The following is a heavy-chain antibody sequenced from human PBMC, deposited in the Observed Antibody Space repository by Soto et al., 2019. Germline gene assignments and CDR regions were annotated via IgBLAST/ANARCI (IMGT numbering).Heavy chain of an antibody. CDR2: IYYSGST. Sequence: PSETLSLTCTVSGSSISSGDYYWSWIRQPPGKGLEWIGYIYYSGSTYYNPSLKSRVTISVDTSKNQFSLKLSSVTAADTAVYYCASNRARDDAFDIWGQGTMVTVSS. CDR1: GSSISSGDYY. CDR3: ASNRARDDAFDI. J-gene: IGHJ3*02. V-gene: IGHV4-30-4*01.